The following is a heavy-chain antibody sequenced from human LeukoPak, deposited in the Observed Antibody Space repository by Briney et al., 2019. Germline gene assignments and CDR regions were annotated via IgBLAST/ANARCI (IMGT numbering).Heavy chain of an antibody. CDR1: GGSISSGGYY. J-gene: IGHJ6*02. CDR3: ARDFYGELGYYYGMDV. V-gene: IGHV4-31*03. D-gene: IGHD4-17*01. Sequence: KPSETLSLTCTASGGSISSGGYYWSWIRQHPGNGLEWIGYIYYSGSTYYNPSLKSRVTISVDTSKNQFSLKLSSVTAADTAVYYCARDFYGELGYYYGMDVWGQGTTVTVSS. CDR2: IYYSGST.